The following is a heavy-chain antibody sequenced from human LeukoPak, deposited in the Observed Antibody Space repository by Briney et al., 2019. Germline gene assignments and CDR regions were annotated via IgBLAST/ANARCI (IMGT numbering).Heavy chain of an antibody. CDR2: INHSGST. CDR3: ARGVVAARIGLGWFDP. CDR1: GGSFSGYY. V-gene: IGHV4-34*01. Sequence: SETLSLTCAVYGGSFSGYYCSWIRQPPGKGLEWIGEINHSGSTNYNPSLKSRVTISVDTSKNQFSLKLSSVTAADTAVYYCARGVVAARIGLGWFDPWGQGTLVTVSS. J-gene: IGHJ5*02. D-gene: IGHD6-6*01.